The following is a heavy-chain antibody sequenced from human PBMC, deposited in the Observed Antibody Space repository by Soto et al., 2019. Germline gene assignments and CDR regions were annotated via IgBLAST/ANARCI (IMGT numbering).Heavy chain of an antibody. CDR1: GFTFSSYS. CDR3: ARDHSSSPYFDFDY. J-gene: IGHJ4*02. D-gene: IGHD6-6*01. CDR2: ISSSSSYI. V-gene: IGHV3-21*01. Sequence: PGGSLRLSCAASGFTFSSYSMNWVRQAPGEGLEWVSSISSSSSYIYYADSVKGRFTISRDNAKNSLYLQMNSLRAEDTAVYYCARDHSSSPYFDFDYWGQGTLVTVSS.